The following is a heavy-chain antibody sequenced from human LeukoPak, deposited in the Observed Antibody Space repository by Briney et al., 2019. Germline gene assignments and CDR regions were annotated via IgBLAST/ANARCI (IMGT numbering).Heavy chain of an antibody. Sequence: ASVKVSCKASGYTFTSYAMNWVRQAPGQGLEWMGWINTNTGNPTYAQGFTGRFVFSLDTSVSTAYLQISSLKAEDTAVYYCASTIGRLYYYDSSGLSAFDIWGQGTMVTVSS. CDR3: ASTIGRLYYYDSSGLSAFDI. J-gene: IGHJ3*02. D-gene: IGHD3-22*01. CDR1: GYTFTSYA. V-gene: IGHV7-4-1*02. CDR2: INTNTGNP.